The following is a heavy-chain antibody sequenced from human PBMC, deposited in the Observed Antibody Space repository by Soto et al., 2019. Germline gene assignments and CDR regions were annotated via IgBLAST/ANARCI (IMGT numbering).Heavy chain of an antibody. CDR3: GRDGLQFYGRGRPRAGACDI. D-gene: IGHD3-10*01. V-gene: IGHV1-69*01. Sequence: QVQLVQSGAEVKKPGSSVKVSCQASGGTFSSYASSWVRQAPGRGLEGMGGIIPILGTANYAQKFQGRVTITGDEPTRPAQMELSRLRAEDTGVYYCGRDGLQFYGRGRPRAGACDIWRRGAMVTVSS. J-gene: IGHJ3*02. CDR2: IIPILGTA. CDR1: GGTFSSYA.